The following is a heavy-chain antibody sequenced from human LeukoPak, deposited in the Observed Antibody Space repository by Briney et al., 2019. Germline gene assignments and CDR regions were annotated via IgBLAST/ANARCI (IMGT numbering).Heavy chain of an antibody. CDR1: GYTFTGYY. CDR3: ARPGGDAFDI. Sequence: ASVKVSCKASGYTFTGYYIHWVRQAPGQGLEWMGWINPNSGGTNSAQKFQGRVTMTRDTPISTAYMELSSLRSDDTAVYYCARPGGDAFDIWGQGTMVTVSS. V-gene: IGHV1-2*02. CDR2: INPNSGGT. D-gene: IGHD6-25*01. J-gene: IGHJ3*02.